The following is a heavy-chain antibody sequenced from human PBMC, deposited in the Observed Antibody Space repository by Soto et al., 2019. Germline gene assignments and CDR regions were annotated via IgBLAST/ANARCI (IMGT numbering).Heavy chain of an antibody. D-gene: IGHD3-3*01. J-gene: IGHJ4*02. CDR2: MNPNSGNT. Sequence: GASVKVSCKASGYTFTSYDINWVRQATGQGLEWMGWMNPNSGNTGYAQKFQGRVTMTRNTSISTAYMELSSLRSEDTAVYYCARGSTYDFWSGYYSVPFDYWGQGTLVTVSS. V-gene: IGHV1-8*01. CDR1: GYTFTSYD. CDR3: ARGSTYDFWSGYYSVPFDY.